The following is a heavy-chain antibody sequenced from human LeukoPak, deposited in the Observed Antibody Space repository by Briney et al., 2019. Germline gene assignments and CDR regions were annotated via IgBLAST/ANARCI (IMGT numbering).Heavy chain of an antibody. V-gene: IGHV4-39*01. CDR2: IYYSGST. J-gene: IGHJ5*02. CDR3: AMERYSSSWYDNWFDH. CDR1: GGSISSSSYY. D-gene: IGHD6-13*01. Sequence: SETLSLTCTVSGGSISSSSYYWGWIRQPPGKGLEWIGSIYYSGSTYYNPSLKSRVTISVDTSKNQFSLKLSSVTAADTAVYYCAMERYSSSWYDNWFDHWGQGTLVTVSS.